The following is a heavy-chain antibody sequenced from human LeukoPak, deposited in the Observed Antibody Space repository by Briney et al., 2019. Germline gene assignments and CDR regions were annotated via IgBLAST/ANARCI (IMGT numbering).Heavy chain of an antibody. J-gene: IGHJ3*02. D-gene: IGHD1-26*01. CDR1: GGTFSSYA. CDR2: IIPIFGTA. V-gene: IGHV1-69*05. CDR3: ARGSSPSGSYFEEGWSAFDI. Sequence: SVKVSCKASGGTFSSYAISWVRQAPGQGLEGMGGIIPIFGTANYAQKLQGRVTITTDESTSTAYMELSSLRSEDTAVYYCARGSSPSGSYFEEGWSAFDIWGQGTMVTVSS.